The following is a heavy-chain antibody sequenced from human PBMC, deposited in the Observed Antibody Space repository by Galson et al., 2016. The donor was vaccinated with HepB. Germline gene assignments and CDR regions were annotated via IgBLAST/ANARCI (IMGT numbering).Heavy chain of an antibody. CDR2: IIPIFGTT. Sequence: SVKVSCKASGGTFSTFNSYAISWVRQAPGQGLEWMGGIIPIFGTTNYAQKFQGRVTFTADGSTSTVYMELRSLRSDDTAVFYCARDVQHRLDYWGQGTLVTAS. CDR3: ARDVQHRLDY. V-gene: IGHV1-69*13. CDR1: GGTFSTFNSYA. D-gene: IGHD3-10*02. J-gene: IGHJ4*02.